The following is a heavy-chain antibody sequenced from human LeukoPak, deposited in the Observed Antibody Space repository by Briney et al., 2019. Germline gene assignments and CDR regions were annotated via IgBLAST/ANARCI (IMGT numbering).Heavy chain of an antibody. CDR1: GYTLTRYY. V-gene: IGHV1-46*01. Sequence: GASVKVSCKASGYTLTRYYMHWVRQAPGQGLEWMGIINPSGGSTSYAQKFQGRVTMTRDTSTSTVYMELSSLRSVDTAVYYCAREVMGANDPWGQGTLVTVSS. CDR3: AREVMGANDP. CDR2: INPSGGST. D-gene: IGHD1-26*01. J-gene: IGHJ5*02.